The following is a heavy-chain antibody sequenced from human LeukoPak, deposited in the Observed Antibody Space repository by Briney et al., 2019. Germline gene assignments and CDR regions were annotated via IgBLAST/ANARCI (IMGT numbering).Heavy chain of an antibody. CDR1: GFTFSSYW. CDR2: INSDGSST. V-gene: IGHV3-74*01. Sequence: GGSLRLSCAASGFTFSSYWMHWVRQAPGKGLVWVSRINSDGSSTGYADSVKGRFTISRDNAKNTLYLQMNSLRAEDTAVYYCARDPHDCSSTSCYNYWGQGTLVTVSS. D-gene: IGHD2-2*02. J-gene: IGHJ4*02. CDR3: ARDPHDCSSTSCYNY.